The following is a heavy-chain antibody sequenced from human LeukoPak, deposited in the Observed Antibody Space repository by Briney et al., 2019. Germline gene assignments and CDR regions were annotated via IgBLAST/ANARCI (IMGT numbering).Heavy chain of an antibody. J-gene: IGHJ4*02. Sequence: GRSLRLSCAASGFTFSSYAIHWVRQAPGKGLEWVAVISYDGSNKYYADSVKGRFTISRDNSKNTLYLQMNSLRAEDTAVYYCAAVAGTGGVPFDYWGQGTLVTVSS. CDR2: ISYDGSNK. D-gene: IGHD6-19*01. V-gene: IGHV3-30-3*01. CDR1: GFTFSSYA. CDR3: AAVAGTGGVPFDY.